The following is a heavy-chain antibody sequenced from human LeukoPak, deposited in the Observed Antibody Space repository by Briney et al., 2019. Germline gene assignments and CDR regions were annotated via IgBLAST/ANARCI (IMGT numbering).Heavy chain of an antibody. CDR2: IKQDGSEK. D-gene: IGHD6-13*01. CDR1: GFTFSSYW. CDR3: ARGGGSWYLY. Sequence: GGSLRLSCTASGFTFSSYWMSWVRQAPGKGLEWVARIKQDGSEKYYVDSVKGRFTISRDNAKNSLNLQMNSLRAEDTAVYYCARGGGSWYLYWGQGTLVTVSS. J-gene: IGHJ4*02. V-gene: IGHV3-7*05.